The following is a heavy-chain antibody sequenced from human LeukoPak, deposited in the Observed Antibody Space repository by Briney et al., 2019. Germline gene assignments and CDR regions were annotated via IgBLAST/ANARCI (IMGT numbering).Heavy chain of an antibody. Sequence: TVGSLRLSCAASGFTFSSFGMNWVRQGPGKGLEWVSSIDGSGGDTHYADSVKGRFTISRDNSRNTLYLQMNSLRSDDTAVYYCARPWGDVSIATWFNPWGQGTRVTVSS. CDR2: IDGSGGDT. D-gene: IGHD3-16*01. CDR1: GFTFSSFG. J-gene: IGHJ5*02. V-gene: IGHV3-23*01. CDR3: ARPWGDVSIATWFNP.